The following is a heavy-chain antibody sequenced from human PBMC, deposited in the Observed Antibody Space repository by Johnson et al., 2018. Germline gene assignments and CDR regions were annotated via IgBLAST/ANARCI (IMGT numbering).Heavy chain of an antibody. Sequence: QVQLQESGPGLVEPSGTLSLTCAVSGDSSSISDWWSWVRQPPGKGLEWLGEIFHGGNTNYNPSLESRVTISADKSKSQFSLKLSSVTAADTAVYYCARALARKPFDSWGQGILVTVSS. CDR2: IFHGGNT. D-gene: IGHD5-12*01. J-gene: IGHJ4*02. V-gene: IGHV4-4*02. CDR3: ARALARKPFDS. CDR1: GDSSSISDW.